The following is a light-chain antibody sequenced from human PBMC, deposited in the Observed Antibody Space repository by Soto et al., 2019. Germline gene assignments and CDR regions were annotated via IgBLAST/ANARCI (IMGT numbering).Light chain of an antibody. V-gene: IGLV2-11*01. CDR2: DVS. CDR3: CSFAGNYIYV. CDR1: SSDVGGYNY. J-gene: IGLJ1*01. Sequence: QSALTQPRSVSGSPGQSVTISRTGTSSDVGGYNYVSWYQHHPGKAPKVMIYDVSKRPSGVPGRFSGSKSGNTASLTISGLQSEDEADYYCCSFAGNYIYVFGTGTKVTVL.